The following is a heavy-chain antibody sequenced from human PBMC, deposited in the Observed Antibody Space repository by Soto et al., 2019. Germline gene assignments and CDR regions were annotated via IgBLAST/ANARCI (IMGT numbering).Heavy chain of an antibody. V-gene: IGHV1-24*01. J-gene: IGHJ4*02. D-gene: IGHD3-9*01. Sequence: ASVKVSCKVSGYTLTELSIHWVRQAPGKGLEWMGGFDTEDGETIYAQKFQGRVTMTEETSTDTAYMELSSLRSEDTAVYYCATTRTDYDILTGYSVVADYWGQGTLVTVSS. CDR1: GYTLTELS. CDR2: FDTEDGET. CDR3: ATTRTDYDILTGYSVVADY.